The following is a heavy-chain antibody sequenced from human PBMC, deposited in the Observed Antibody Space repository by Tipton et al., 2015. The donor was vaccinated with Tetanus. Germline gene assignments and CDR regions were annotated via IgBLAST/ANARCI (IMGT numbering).Heavy chain of an antibody. J-gene: IGHJ4*02. Sequence: TASGFIFSSYGIHWVRQAPGKGLEWVAVSWYDGTDQYYADSVKGRFTLSRDNSKNTLYLEMNSLRAEDTALYYCAREADCRGGSCFSGDFDNWGQGTQVTVSS. CDR1: GFIFSSYG. D-gene: IGHD2-15*01. CDR3: AREADCRGGSCFSGDFDN. V-gene: IGHV3-33*01. CDR2: SWYDGTDQ.